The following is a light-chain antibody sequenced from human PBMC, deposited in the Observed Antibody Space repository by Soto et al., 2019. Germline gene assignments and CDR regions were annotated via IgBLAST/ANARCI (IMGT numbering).Light chain of an antibody. CDR1: QSVSSNY. J-gene: IGKJ2*01. CDR3: RLYRSSPQYT. Sequence: EIVLTQSPGTLSLSPGERATLSCRASQSVSSNYLAWYQQKPGQAPRLLIYGASSRATGIPDRFSGSGSGTDFTLTISRLEPEDFAVYYCRLYRSSPQYTFGQGTKLEIK. CDR2: GAS. V-gene: IGKV3-20*01.